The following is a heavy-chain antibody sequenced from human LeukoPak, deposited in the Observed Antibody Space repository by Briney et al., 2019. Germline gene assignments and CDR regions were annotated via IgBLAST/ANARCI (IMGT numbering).Heavy chain of an antibody. D-gene: IGHD1-26*01. CDR1: GYTFTSYY. J-gene: IGHJ3*02. V-gene: IGHV1-46*01. CDR2: INPICVST. Sequence: ASVXXSCKASGYTFTSYYMHWVRQAPGQGLEWMGIINPICVSTTYAQTFQPRVTITSHPSTSTVYMELSSLRSEDTAVYYCARGLGAPPVDAFDIWGQGTMVTVSA. CDR3: ARGLGAPPVDAFDI.